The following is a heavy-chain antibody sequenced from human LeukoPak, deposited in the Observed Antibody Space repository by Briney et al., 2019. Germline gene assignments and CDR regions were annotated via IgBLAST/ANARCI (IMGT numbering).Heavy chain of an antibody. CDR2: ISYDGSNK. J-gene: IGHJ6*03. V-gene: IGHV3-30*18. CDR1: GFTFSSYG. CDR3: AKEGYGSGSYYGGYYYYYYMDV. D-gene: IGHD3-10*01. Sequence: GGSLRLSCAASGFTFSSYGMHWVRQAPGKGLEWVAVISYDGSNKYYADSVKGRFTISRDNAKNSLYLQMNSLRAEDTALYYCAKEGYGSGSYYGGYYYYYYMDVWGKGTTVTISS.